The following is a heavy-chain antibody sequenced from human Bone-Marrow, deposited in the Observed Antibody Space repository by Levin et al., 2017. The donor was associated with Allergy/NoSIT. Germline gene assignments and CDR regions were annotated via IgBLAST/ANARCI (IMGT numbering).Heavy chain of an antibody. CDR1: GFSVSTYA. V-gene: IGHV3-23*01. CDR3: AKAQGSGNYLVTFDY. CDR2: LSDSGGGT. J-gene: IGHJ4*02. D-gene: IGHD3-10*01. Sequence: GGSLRLSCAVSGFSVSTYALNWVRQAPGKGLEWVSTLSDSGGGTYYADSVKGRFTISRDTSKNTLYLQMDSMRAEDTAVYYCAKAQGSGNYLVTFDYWGQGTLVTVSS.